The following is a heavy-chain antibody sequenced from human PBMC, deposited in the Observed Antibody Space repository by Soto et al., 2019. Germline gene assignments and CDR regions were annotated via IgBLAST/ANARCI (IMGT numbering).Heavy chain of an antibody. V-gene: IGHV1-18*01. J-gene: IGHJ1*01. CDR1: GYSFSSYG. CDR3: ARDPAGPNRYFQH. Sequence: QVQLVQSGAEVKKPGASVKVSCKASGYSFSSYGITWVRQAPGQGLEWMGWISAYTGKTDYAQKLQGRVTMTTDTSTITAYMELRSLRSDDTAVYFCARDPAGPNRYFQHWGQGTLVTVSS. CDR2: ISAYTGKT. D-gene: IGHD3-16*02.